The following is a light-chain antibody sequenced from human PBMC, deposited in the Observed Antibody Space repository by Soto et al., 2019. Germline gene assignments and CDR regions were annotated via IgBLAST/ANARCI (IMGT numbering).Light chain of an antibody. CDR2: GAS. CDR3: QQYATFPFT. V-gene: IGKV3-20*01. J-gene: IGKJ3*01. CDR1: QSVSGSY. Sequence: IVLTQSPVTLSLSPGEGATLSCRASQSVSGSYLAWYQQKPGQAPRLLIYGASSRATGIPDRFSGSGSGTDFTLSIRRLAPEDFAVYYCQQYATFPFTFGPGTKVDIK.